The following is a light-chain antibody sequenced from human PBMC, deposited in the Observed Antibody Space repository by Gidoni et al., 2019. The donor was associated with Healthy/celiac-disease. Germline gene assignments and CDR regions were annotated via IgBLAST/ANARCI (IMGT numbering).Light chain of an antibody. Sequence: DIKMTQYASSLSASVGDRVTITCQASQDISNYLNWYQQKPGKAPKLLIYDASNLETGVPSRFSVSGSGTDFTFTISSLQPEDIATYYCQQYDNLPRFTFGPGTKVDIK. CDR2: DAS. CDR1: QDISNY. V-gene: IGKV1-33*01. CDR3: QQYDNLPRFT. J-gene: IGKJ3*01.